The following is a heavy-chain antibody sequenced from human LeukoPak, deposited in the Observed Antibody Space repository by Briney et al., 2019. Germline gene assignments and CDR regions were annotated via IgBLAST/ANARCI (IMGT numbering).Heavy chain of an antibody. Sequence: NSSETLSLTCAVYGGSFSGYYWSWIRQPPGKGLEWIGEINHSGSTNYNPFLKSRVTISVDTSKNQFSLKLSSVTAADTAVYYCARGGGSGYFDYWGQGTLVTVSS. CDR3: ARGGGSGYFDY. V-gene: IGHV4-34*01. CDR2: INHSGST. D-gene: IGHD3-22*01. J-gene: IGHJ4*02. CDR1: GGSFSGYY.